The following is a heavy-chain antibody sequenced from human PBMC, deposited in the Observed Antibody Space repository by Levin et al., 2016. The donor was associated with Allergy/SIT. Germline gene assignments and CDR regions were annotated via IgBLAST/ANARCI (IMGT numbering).Heavy chain of an antibody. J-gene: IGHJ4*02. V-gene: IGHV1-18*01. CDR1: GYRFNTYG. Sequence: ASVKVSCKTSGYRFNTYGITWVRQAPGQGLEWMGWISAFNGKTNYAQRLQGRVTMTRDTSTSTVYMELSSLRSEDTAIYYCARDLDQDSSGYYYGILDYWGQGAQVTVSS. CDR2: ISAFNGKT. CDR3: ARDLDQDSSGYYYGILDY. D-gene: IGHD3-22*01.